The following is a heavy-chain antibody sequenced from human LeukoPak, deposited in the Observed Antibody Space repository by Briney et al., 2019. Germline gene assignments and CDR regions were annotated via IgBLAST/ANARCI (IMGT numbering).Heavy chain of an antibody. J-gene: IGHJ5*02. Sequence: SETLSLTCTVSGGSISSYYWSWIRQPPGKGLEWIGYIYYSGSTNYNPSLKSRVTISVDTSKNQFSLKLSSVTAADTAVYYCAREELNYDFWSGYYVPDWFDPWGQGTLVTVSS. CDR3: AREELNYDFWSGYYVPDWFDP. V-gene: IGHV4-59*12. CDR1: GGSISSYY. CDR2: IYYSGST. D-gene: IGHD3-3*01.